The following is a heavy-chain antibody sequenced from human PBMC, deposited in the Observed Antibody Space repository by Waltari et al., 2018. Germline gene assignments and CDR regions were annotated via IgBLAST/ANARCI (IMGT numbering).Heavy chain of an antibody. CDR1: VGSISSTY. D-gene: IGHD6-25*01. Sequence: QLQLQESGPGLVKPPETLSLTCAVSVGSISSTYWSWIRQPPGRGLEWIGYIYGSGSSTNYNPSLKSRVTLSVDTSKNQFSLKLSSVTAADTAVYYCARHPPSSGFDYWGQGVLVTVSS. CDR2: IYGSGSST. J-gene: IGHJ4*02. V-gene: IGHV4-59*08. CDR3: ARHPPSSGFDY.